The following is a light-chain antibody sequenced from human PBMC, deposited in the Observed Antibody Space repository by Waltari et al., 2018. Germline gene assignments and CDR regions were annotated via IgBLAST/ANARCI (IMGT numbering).Light chain of an antibody. CDR3: SSYAGSNKAV. J-gene: IGLJ1*01. V-gene: IGLV2-8*01. CDR2: EVS. CDR1: SSDVGGYNY. Sequence: QSVLTQPPSASGSPGQSVTISCTGTSSDVGGYNYVSWYQQYPGKAPKLMIYEVSQRPSGVPDRSSGSKSGNTASLTVSGLQAEDEADYYCSSYAGSNKAVFGTGTKVTVL.